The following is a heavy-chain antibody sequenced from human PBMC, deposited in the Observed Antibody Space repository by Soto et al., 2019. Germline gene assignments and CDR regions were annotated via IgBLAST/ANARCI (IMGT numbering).Heavy chain of an antibody. CDR3: ARTFDTITYYFDY. CDR1: QFSFRSYA. J-gene: IGHJ4*02. Sequence: PGGSLRLSCAAPQFSFRSYAMHWIRQSPGKGLEWVAVISFDGNSLHYADSVRDRFTISRDNSKNTLYLQMNNLRPEDTAVYYCARTFDTITYYFDYWGQGTVVTVSS. V-gene: IGHV3-30-3*01. D-gene: IGHD3-9*01. CDR2: ISFDGNSL.